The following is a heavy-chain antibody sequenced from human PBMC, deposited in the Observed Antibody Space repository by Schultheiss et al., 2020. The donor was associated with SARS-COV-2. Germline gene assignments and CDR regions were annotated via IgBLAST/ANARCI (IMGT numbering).Heavy chain of an antibody. CDR2: ISGSGGST. CDR1: GFTFSSYE. Sequence: GGSLRLSCAASGFTFSSYEMNWVRQAPGKGLEWVSAISGSGGSTYYADSVKGRFTISRDNSKNTLYLQMNSLKTEDTAVYYCTTGPYYMDVWGKGTTVTVSS. CDR3: TTGPYYMDV. V-gene: IGHV3-23*01. J-gene: IGHJ6*03.